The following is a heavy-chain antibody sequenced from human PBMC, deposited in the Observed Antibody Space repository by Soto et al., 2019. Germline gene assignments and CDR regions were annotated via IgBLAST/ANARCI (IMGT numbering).Heavy chain of an antibody. CDR3: ARHKAFYYDSSGA. Sequence: PGESLKIPCKGSGYSLASYWISWVRQMPAKGPEWMGRIDPSYSYANYSPSFQGHVTFSADKSISTAYLQWSSLRASDTAMYYCARHKAFYYDSSGAWGQGTMVTV. J-gene: IGHJ5*02. CDR2: IDPSYSYA. D-gene: IGHD3-22*01. V-gene: IGHV5-10-1*01. CDR1: GYSLASYW.